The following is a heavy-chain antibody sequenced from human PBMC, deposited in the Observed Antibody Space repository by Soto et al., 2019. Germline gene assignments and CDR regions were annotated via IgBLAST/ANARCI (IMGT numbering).Heavy chain of an antibody. J-gene: IGHJ6*02. Sequence: QVHLVQSGAEEKKAGSSVKVSCKASGDTLTNHAVSWVRQAPGQGLEWMGGITPIYDTTNIAQKFHGRLTFFADESSGTVYMELQSLTSGDTAVYYCAQGNAVMRHYDMRVWGQGTTVIVSS. CDR3: AQGNAVMRHYDMRV. CDR2: ITPIYDTT. CDR1: GDTLTNHA. D-gene: IGHD2-21*01. V-gene: IGHV1-69*12.